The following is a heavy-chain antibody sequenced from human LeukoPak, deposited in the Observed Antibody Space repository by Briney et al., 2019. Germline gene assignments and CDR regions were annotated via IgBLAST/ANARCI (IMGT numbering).Heavy chain of an antibody. J-gene: IGHJ4*02. CDR1: GGSISSSSYY. V-gene: IGHV4-39*01. CDR2: IYYSGST. D-gene: IGHD3-10*01. Sequence: PSETLSLTCTVSGGSISSSSYYWGWIRQPPGKGLEWIGSIYYSGSTYYNPSLKSRDTISVDTSKNQFSLKLSSVTAADTAIYYCAKHYMGSSYNRGLDYWGQGTLVTVSS. CDR3: AKHYMGSSYNRGLDY.